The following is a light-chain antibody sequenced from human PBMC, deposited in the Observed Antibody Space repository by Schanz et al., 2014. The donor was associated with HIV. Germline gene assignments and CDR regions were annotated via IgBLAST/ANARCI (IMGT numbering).Light chain of an antibody. CDR1: QSVSTS. CDR3: QQRGDLPALT. V-gene: IGKV3-11*01. J-gene: IGKJ4*01. CDR2: DAS. Sequence: EILLTQSPATLSLSPGDRATLSCRASQSVSTSLAWYQQRPGQAPRLLIFDASYRATDIPPRFSASGSGTDFALAISRLEAEEFGVYYWQQRGDLPALTLGGGTKVEMK.